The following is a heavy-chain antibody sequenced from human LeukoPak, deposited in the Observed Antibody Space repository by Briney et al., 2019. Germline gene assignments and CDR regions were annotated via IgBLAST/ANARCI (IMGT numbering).Heavy chain of an antibody. CDR2: IYYSGST. D-gene: IGHD3-10*01. CDR3: ARDGVNYYGSGSYWVY. J-gene: IGHJ4*02. V-gene: IGHV4-59*11. CDR1: GGSISSHY. Sequence: SEALSLTCTVSGGSISSHYWSWIRQPPGKGLEWIGYIYYSGSTNYNPSLKSRVTISVDTSKNQFSLKLSSVTAADTAVYYCARDGVNYYGSGSYWVYWGQGTLVTVSS.